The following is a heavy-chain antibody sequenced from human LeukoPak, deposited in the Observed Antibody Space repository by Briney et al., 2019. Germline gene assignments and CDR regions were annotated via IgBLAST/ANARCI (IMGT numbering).Heavy chain of an antibody. V-gene: IGHV3-30*03. Sequence: RSLRLSCAASGFTFSSYGMHWVRQAPGKGLEWVAVISYDGSNKYYADSVKGRFTISRDNAKSSLYLQMNNLRAEDTAVYYCARDLGHSGYDLYDYWGQGTLVTVSS. D-gene: IGHD5-12*01. J-gene: IGHJ4*02. CDR1: GFTFSSYG. CDR3: ARDLGHSGYDLYDY. CDR2: ISYDGSNK.